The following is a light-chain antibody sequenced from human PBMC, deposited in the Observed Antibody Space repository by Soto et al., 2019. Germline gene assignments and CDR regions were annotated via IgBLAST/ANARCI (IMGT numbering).Light chain of an antibody. J-gene: IGLJ1*01. V-gene: IGLV2-14*01. CDR3: SSFASTNTYG. CDR1: ISDVAFYNH. CDR2: EVN. Sequence: QYVLTQPSSVSWSPGQSITIPCPGTISDVAFYNHVAWYQQHPGKAPKLLIYEVNNRPSGVSHRFSGSKSGNTAPLTISGLQAEDEADYYCSSFASTNTYGFGTGSKVTV.